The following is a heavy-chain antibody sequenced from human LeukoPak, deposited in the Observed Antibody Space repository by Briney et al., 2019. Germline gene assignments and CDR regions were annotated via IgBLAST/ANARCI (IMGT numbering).Heavy chain of an antibody. CDR3: ARVYSSGWPSDY. J-gene: IGHJ4*02. CDR1: GFTVSSNY. CDR2: IYSGGST. D-gene: IGHD6-19*01. Sequence: GGSLRLSCAASGFTVSSNYMSWVRQAPGKGLEWVSVIYSGGSTYYADSVKGRFTISRDNSKNTLYLQMSSLRAEDTAVYYCARVYSSGWPSDYWGQGTLVTVSS. V-gene: IGHV3-53*01.